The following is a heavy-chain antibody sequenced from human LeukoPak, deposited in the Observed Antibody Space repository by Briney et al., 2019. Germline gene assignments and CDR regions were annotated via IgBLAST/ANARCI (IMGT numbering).Heavy chain of an antibody. V-gene: IGHV3-23*01. CDR3: AKDVDYYDSSGMGYWFDP. CDR2: ISGSGGST. Sequence: PGGSLRLSCAASGFTFSSYAMSWVRQAPGKGLEWVSAISGSGGSTYYADSVKGRFTISRDNSKNTLYLQMNSLRAEDTAVYYCAKDVDYYDSSGMGYWFDPWGQGTLVTVSS. D-gene: IGHD3-22*01. CDR1: GFTFSSYA. J-gene: IGHJ5*02.